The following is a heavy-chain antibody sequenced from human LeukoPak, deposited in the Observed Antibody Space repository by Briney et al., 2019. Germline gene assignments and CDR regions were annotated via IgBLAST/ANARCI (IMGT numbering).Heavy chain of an antibody. J-gene: IGHJ4*02. D-gene: IGHD3-10*01. Sequence: PGGSLRLSCAASGFTFSSYGMSWVRQAPGKGPEWVANINQDGSERYFVDSVRGRFTISRDNAKNSLYLQMNSLRAEDTAVYYCARGWRGVRGVFRTPLYYFDYWGQGTLVTVSS. CDR2: INQDGSER. CDR1: GFTFSSYG. V-gene: IGHV3-7*01. CDR3: ARGWRGVRGVFRTPLYYFDY.